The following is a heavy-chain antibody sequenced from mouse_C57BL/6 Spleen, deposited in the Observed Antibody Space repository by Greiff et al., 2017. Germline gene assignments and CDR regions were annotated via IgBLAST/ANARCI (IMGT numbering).Heavy chain of an antibody. V-gene: IGHV2-9-1*01. Sequence: VMLVESGPGLVAPSQSLSITCTVSGFSLTSYAISWVRPPPGKGLEWLGVIWTGGGTNYNSALKSRLSISKDNSKSQVFLKMNSLQTDDTARYYCARKLYDYDGDYYAMDYWGQGTSVTVSS. CDR1: GFSLTSYA. D-gene: IGHD2-4*01. J-gene: IGHJ4*01. CDR2: IWTGGGT. CDR3: ARKLYDYDGDYYAMDY.